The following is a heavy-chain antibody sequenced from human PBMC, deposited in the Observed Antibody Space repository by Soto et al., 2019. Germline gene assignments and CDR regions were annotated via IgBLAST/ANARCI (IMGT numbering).Heavy chain of an antibody. D-gene: IGHD6-19*01. CDR1: GFTFSVYS. J-gene: IGHJ4*02. V-gene: IGHV3-48*02. CDR2: ITSDTKTI. CDR3: ARSVEGHFDY. Sequence: EVQLVESGGDLVQRGGSLRLSCVASGFTFSVYSMNWVRQAPGKGLEWFSYITSDTKTIKYAYSVKGRFTISRDNAKNSAYLQMNSLRDEDTAVYYCARSVEGHFDYWGQGTVVTVSS.